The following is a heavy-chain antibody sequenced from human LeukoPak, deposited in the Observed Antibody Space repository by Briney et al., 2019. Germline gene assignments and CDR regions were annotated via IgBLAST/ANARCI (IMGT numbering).Heavy chain of an antibody. CDR3: ARGGTLFTFFDS. CDR1: GESSFSSYY. CDR2: INHSGYT. V-gene: IGHV4-34*01. J-gene: IGHJ4*02. D-gene: IGHD2/OR15-2a*01. Sequence: PSETLSLTCAVYGESSFSSYYWSWIRQTPGGALEWIGEINHSGYTNYNPSLKSRVTLSIDTSKNQVSLKVKSVTAADTAVYYCARGGTLFTFFDSWGQGTLVTVSS.